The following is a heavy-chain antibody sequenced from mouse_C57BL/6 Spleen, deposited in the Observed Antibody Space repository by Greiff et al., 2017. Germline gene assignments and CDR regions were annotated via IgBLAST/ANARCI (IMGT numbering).Heavy chain of an antibody. J-gene: IGHJ2*01. D-gene: IGHD2-12*01. CDR2: IRLKSENYAT. CDR3: NPYDDGVNY. CDR1: GFTFSNYW. V-gene: IGHV6-3*01. Sequence: EVKLEESGGGLVQPGGSMKLSCVASGFTFSNYWMNWVRQSPEKGLEWVAQIRLKSENYATHYAESVEGRFTISRDDSKSSVYLQMNNLRAEDTGIYYCNPYDDGVNYWGQGTTLAVSS.